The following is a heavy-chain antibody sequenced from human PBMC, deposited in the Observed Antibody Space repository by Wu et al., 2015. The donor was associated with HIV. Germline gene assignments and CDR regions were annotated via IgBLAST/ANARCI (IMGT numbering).Heavy chain of an antibody. J-gene: IGHJ6*02. Sequence: QVQLLQSGAEVRKPGASVRVSCKASGYSFNTYGINWVRQAAGQGLEWMGWINPNSGNTGYAEKLQYRITMTRDTSIGTAYMELSFLRSEDTAVYYCARAHYYGSGRPTGLYYAFDVWGQGTTVTVSS. D-gene: IGHD3-10*01. CDR1: GYSFNTYG. CDR3: ARAHYYGSGRPTGLYYAFDV. V-gene: IGHV1-8*02. CDR2: INPNSGNT.